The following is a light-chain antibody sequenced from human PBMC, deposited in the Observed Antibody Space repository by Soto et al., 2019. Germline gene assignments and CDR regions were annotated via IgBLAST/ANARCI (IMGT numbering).Light chain of an antibody. CDR3: QQYGSSPYT. Sequence: EIVLTQSPGTLSLSPGERATVSCRASQSVSSSYLVWYQQKPGQAPRLLIYGASSRAIGIPDRFSGSGSGTDFTLTISRLESEDFAVYYCQQYGSSPYTFGQGTKLEIK. CDR1: QSVSSSY. V-gene: IGKV3-20*01. J-gene: IGKJ2*01. CDR2: GAS.